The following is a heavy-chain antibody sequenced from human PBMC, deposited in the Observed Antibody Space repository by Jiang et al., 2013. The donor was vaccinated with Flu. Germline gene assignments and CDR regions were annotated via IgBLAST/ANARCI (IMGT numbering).Heavy chain of an antibody. Sequence: GLVKPSETLSLTCTVSGGSISSYYWSWIRQPPGKGLEWIGYIYYSGSTNYNPSLKSRVTISVDTSKNQFSLKLSSVTAADTAVYYCAREVASSWYDYYGMDVWGKGTTVTVSS. V-gene: IGHV4-59*01. D-gene: IGHD6-13*01. CDR2: IYYSGST. CDR3: AREVASSWYDYYGMDV. J-gene: IGHJ6*04. CDR1: GGSISSYY.